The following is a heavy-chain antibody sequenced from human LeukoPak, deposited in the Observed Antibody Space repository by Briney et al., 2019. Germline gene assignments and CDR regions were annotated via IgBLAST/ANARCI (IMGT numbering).Heavy chain of an antibody. CDR1: GFTFSSYA. Sequence: GGSLRLSCAASGFTFSSYAMSWVRQAPGKGLEWVSAISSSGGSSYYAGSVKGRFTISRDNSKNTLYLQMNSLRAEDTAVYYCVLRGGATDYWGQGTLVTVSS. CDR3: VLRGGATDY. CDR2: ISSSGGSS. D-gene: IGHD3-16*01. V-gene: IGHV3-23*01. J-gene: IGHJ4*02.